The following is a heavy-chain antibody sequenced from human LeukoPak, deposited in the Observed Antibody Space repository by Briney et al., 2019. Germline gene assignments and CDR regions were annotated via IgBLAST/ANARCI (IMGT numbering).Heavy chain of an antibody. D-gene: IGHD2-8*01. CDR3: ARDPGGVVYFDY. CDR2: ISSSSNYI. Sequence: PGGSLRLSCAASGFTFSSYAMSWVRQAPGKGLEWVSSISSSSNYIYYADSVKGRFTISRDNSKNTLYLQMNTLRAEDTAVYYCARDPGGVVYFDYWGQGTLVTVSS. CDR1: GFTFSSYA. J-gene: IGHJ4*02. V-gene: IGHV3-21*01.